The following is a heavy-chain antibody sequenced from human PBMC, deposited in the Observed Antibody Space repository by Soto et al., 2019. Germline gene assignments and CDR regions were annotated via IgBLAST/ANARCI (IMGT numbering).Heavy chain of an antibody. J-gene: IGHJ4*02. CDR3: ARQLGIAAAGRMGIDY. V-gene: IGHV4-39*01. CDR1: GGSISSSSYY. Sequence: PSETLSLTCTVSGGSISSSSYYWGWIRQPPGKGLEWIGSIYYSGSTYYNPSLKSRVTISVDTSKNQFSLKLSSVTAANTAVYYCARQLGIAAAGRMGIDYWGQGPLVT. D-gene: IGHD6-13*01. CDR2: IYYSGST.